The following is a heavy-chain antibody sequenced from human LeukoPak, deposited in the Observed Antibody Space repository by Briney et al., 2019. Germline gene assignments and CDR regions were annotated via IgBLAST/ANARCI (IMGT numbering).Heavy chain of an antibody. Sequence: SETLSLTCTVSGGSISSYYWSWIRQPPGKGLEWIGYIYYSGSTNYNPSLKSRVTVSVDTSKNQFSLKLSSVTAADTAVYHCAREWVGRPRFDPWGQGTLVTVSS. CDR3: AREWVGRPRFDP. D-gene: IGHD3/OR15-3a*01. V-gene: IGHV4-59*01. CDR2: IYYSGST. CDR1: GGSISSYY. J-gene: IGHJ5*02.